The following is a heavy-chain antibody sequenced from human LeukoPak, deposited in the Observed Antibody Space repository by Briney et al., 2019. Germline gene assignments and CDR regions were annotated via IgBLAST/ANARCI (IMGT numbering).Heavy chain of an antibody. V-gene: IGHV5-51*01. D-gene: IGHD6-6*01. J-gene: IGHJ4*02. CDR3: ARERSSQGYFDF. Sequence: GESLQISCQGSGYSFTSYWIGWVRQMPGKGLEWMGIIYPDDSDTRYSPSFQGQVTISADKSISTAYLQWSSLKASDTAMYYRARERSSQGYFDFWGQGTLVTVSS. CDR1: GYSFTSYW. CDR2: IYPDDSDT.